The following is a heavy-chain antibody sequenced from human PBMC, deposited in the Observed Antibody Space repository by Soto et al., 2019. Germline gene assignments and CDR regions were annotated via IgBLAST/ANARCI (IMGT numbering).Heavy chain of an antibody. CDR2: IIPVFGTA. CDR1: GGTFSTYT. D-gene: IGHD3-22*01. J-gene: IGHJ5*02. Sequence: SVKGSCTTSGGTFSTYTLAWVRQAPGQGLEWVGGIIPVFGTANYPQKFKGRVTITADESTSTAYMELSSLRSEDTAVYYCARSQDSSGYWNSCFDPWGQGTLVTVSS. CDR3: ARSQDSSGYWNSCFDP. V-gene: IGHV1-69*01.